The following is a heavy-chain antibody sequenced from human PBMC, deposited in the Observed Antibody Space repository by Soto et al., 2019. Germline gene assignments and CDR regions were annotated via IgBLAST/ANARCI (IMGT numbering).Heavy chain of an antibody. CDR2: ISWNSGSI. V-gene: IGHV3-9*01. CDR3: AKDKGGYSWGDGMDV. CDR1: GFTFDDYA. J-gene: IGHJ6*02. Sequence: DVQLVESGGGLVQPGRSLRLSCAASGFTFDDYAMHWVRQAPGKGLEWVSGISWNSGSIGYADSVKGRFTISRDNAKNSLYLQMNSLRAEDTALYYCAKDKGGYSWGDGMDVWGQGTTVTVSS. D-gene: IGHD3-16*01.